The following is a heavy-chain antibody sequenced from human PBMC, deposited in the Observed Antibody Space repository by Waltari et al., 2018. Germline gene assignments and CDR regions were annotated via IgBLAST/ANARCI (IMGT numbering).Heavy chain of an antibody. Sequence: VQLVQSGAEGKKPGSSVKVPCKASGGTFSSYAISWVRQAPGQGLEWMGGIIPIFGTANDAQKFQGRVTITADESTSTAYMELRSLRSDDTAVYYCARGADSRATFDYWGQGTLVTVSS. J-gene: IGHJ4*02. CDR1: GGTFSSYA. V-gene: IGHV1-69*13. CDR2: IIPIFGTA. D-gene: IGHD1-26*01. CDR3: ARGADSRATFDY.